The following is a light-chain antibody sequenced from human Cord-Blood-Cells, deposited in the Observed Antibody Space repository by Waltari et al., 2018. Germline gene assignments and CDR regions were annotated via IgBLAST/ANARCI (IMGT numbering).Light chain of an antibody. Sequence: DIQITQSPSLLSASVGDRVTITCQARQAISNYLNWYQQKPGKAPNLLRYDASNMETGVPSRFSRSGSGTDFTFTISSLQPEDIATYYCQQYDNLPLTFGGGTKVEIK. CDR2: DAS. V-gene: IGKV1-33*01. CDR1: QAISNY. J-gene: IGKJ4*01. CDR3: QQYDNLPLT.